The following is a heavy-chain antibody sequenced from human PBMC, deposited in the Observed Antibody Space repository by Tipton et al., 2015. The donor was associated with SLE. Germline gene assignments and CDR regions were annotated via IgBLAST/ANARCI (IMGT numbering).Heavy chain of an antibody. J-gene: IGHJ4*02. D-gene: IGHD3-16*01. Sequence: SLRLSCAASGFTFSSYAMSWVRQAPGKGLEWVSAISGSGGSTYYADSVKGRFTISRDNSKNTLYLQMNSLRAEDTAVYYCASQGVLHLGSRYYLDYWGQGTLVTVSS. CDR2: ISGSGGST. CDR3: ASQGVLHLGSRYYLDY. V-gene: IGHV3-23*01. CDR1: GFTFSSYA.